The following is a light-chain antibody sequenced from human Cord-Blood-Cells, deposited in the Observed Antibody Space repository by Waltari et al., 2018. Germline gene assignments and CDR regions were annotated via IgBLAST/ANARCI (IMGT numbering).Light chain of an antibody. CDR2: EVS. Sequence: QSALTQPASVSGSPGQSITISCTGTSSDVGGYNSVSWYQQHPGKAPKLMIYEVSNRPSGVSNRFSGSKSGNTAPLTISGLQAEDEADYYCSSYTSSSTLVFGTGTKVTVL. J-gene: IGLJ1*01. CDR1: SSDVGGYNS. V-gene: IGLV2-14*01. CDR3: SSYTSSSTLV.